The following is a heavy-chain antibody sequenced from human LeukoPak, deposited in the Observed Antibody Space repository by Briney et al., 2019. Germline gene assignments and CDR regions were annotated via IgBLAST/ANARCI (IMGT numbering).Heavy chain of an antibody. V-gene: IGHV3-30*18. CDR1: GFTFSSYG. J-gene: IGHJ6*02. CDR2: ISYDGSNK. D-gene: IGHD2-2*02. CDR3: AKEMVVVVPAAILSDYYYYGMDV. Sequence: GGSLRLSCAAPGFTFSSYGMHWVRQAPGKGLEWVAVISYDGSNKYYADSVKGRFTISSDNSKNTLYLQMNSLRAEDTAVYYCAKEMVVVVPAAILSDYYYYGMDVWGQGTTVTVSS.